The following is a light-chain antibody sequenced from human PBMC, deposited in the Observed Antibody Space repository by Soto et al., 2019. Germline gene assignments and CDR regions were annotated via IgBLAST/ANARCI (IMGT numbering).Light chain of an antibody. J-gene: IGKJ5*01. CDR2: DAS. CDR1: QSVSSY. CDR3: QHRGDWPPIT. V-gene: IGKV3-11*01. Sequence: EIVLTQSPDTLSSSPGERVTLSCRASQSVSSYLAWYQQKPGQAPRLLIYDASTRATGIPARFSGSGSGTDFTLTISSLKPEDFAVYFCQHRGDWPPITFGQGTRLEIK.